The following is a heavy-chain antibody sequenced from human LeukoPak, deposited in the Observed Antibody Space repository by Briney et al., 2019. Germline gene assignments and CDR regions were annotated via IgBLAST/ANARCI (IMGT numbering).Heavy chain of an antibody. CDR2: ISSSGSTI. D-gene: IGHD6-13*01. CDR1: GFTFSDYY. Sequence: GGSLRLSCAASGFTFSDYYMSWIRQAPGKGLEWVSYISSSGSTIYYADSVKGRFTISRDNAKDSLYLQMNSLRAEDTAVYYCARGAAAFLYYFDYWGQGTLVTVSS. CDR3: ARGAAAFLYYFDY. J-gene: IGHJ4*02. V-gene: IGHV3-11*01.